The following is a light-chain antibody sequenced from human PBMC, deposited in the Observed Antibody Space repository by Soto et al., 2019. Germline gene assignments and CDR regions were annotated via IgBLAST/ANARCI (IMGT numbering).Light chain of an antibody. CDR3: CSYAGSSTDV. CDR2: EGS. Sequence: QSALTQPASVSGSPGQSITISCTGTSSDVGSYNLVSWYQQDPGKAPKLMIYEGSKRPSGVSNRFSGSKSGNTASLTISGLQAEDEADYHCCSYAGSSTDVFGTGTKLTVL. CDR1: SSDVGSYNL. J-gene: IGLJ1*01. V-gene: IGLV2-23*01.